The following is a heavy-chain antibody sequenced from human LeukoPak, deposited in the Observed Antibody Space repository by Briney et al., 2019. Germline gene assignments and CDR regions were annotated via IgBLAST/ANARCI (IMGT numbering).Heavy chain of an antibody. V-gene: IGHV3-7*03. CDR2: IKTDGSQI. CDR3: ARGGYYDSSGYPKNLYYMDV. Sequence: GGSLRLSCVASGFTFSSYWMTWVRQAPGRGLEWVANIKTDGSQIYYVDSVKGRFTISRDNAKNSLYLQMNSLRAEDTAVYYCARGGYYDSSGYPKNLYYMDVWGKGTTVSVSS. J-gene: IGHJ6*03. CDR1: GFTFSSYW. D-gene: IGHD3-22*01.